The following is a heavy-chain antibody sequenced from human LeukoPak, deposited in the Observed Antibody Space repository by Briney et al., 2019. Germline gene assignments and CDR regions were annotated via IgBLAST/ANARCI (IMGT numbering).Heavy chain of an antibody. J-gene: IGHJ6*03. D-gene: IGHD3-10*01. CDR3: AKGYYYGSGSIYYMDV. CDR1: GFTFSSYG. V-gene: IGHV3-30*02. Sequence: GGSLRLSCAASGFTFSSYGMHWVRQAPGKGLGWVAFIRYDGSNKYYADSVKGRFTISRDNSKNTLYLQMNSLRAEDTAVYYCAKGYYYGSGSIYYMDVWGKGTTVTISS. CDR2: IRYDGSNK.